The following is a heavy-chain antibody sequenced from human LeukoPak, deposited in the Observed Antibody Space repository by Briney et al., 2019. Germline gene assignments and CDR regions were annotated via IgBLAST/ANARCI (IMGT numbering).Heavy chain of an antibody. Sequence: ASVKVSCKASGYTFTSYGISWVRQAPGQGLEWMGWIGAYNGNTNYAQKLQGRVTMTTDTSTSTAYMELRSLRSDDTAVYYCARLVNGGFGELLYRVVDYWGQGTLVTVSS. D-gene: IGHD3-10*01. CDR2: IGAYNGNT. J-gene: IGHJ4*02. V-gene: IGHV1-18*01. CDR3: ARLVNGGFGELLYRVVDY. CDR1: GYTFTSYG.